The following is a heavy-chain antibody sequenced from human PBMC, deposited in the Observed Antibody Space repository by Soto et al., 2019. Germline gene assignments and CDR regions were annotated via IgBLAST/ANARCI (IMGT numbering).Heavy chain of an antibody. CDR2: INPNSGGT. J-gene: IGHJ6*02. Sequence: ASVKVSCKASGYTFTSYYMHWVRQAPGQGLEWMGWINPNSGGTNYAQKFQGWVTMTRDTSISTAYMELSRLRSEDTAVYYCARDHYTPLAYLGGYYYCGMDVWGRGTTVTVSS. CDR3: ARDHYTPLAYLGGYYYCGMDV. V-gene: IGHV1-2*04. D-gene: IGHD5-18*01. CDR1: GYTFTSYY.